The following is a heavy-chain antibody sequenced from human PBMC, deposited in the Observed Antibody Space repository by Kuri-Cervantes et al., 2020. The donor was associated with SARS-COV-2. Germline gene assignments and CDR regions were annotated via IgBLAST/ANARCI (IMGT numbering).Heavy chain of an antibody. D-gene: IGHD3-3*01. V-gene: IGHV3-74*01. CDR2: INSDGSST. Sequence: GGSLRLSCAASGFTFSSYAMHWVRQAPGKGLVWVSRINSDGSSTSYADSVKGRFTISRDNAKNTLYLQMNSLRAEDTAVYYCARDIVTVDYDFWSGYYGPSYFDYWGQGTLVTVSS. CDR1: GFTFSSYA. J-gene: IGHJ4*02. CDR3: ARDIVTVDYDFWSGYYGPSYFDY.